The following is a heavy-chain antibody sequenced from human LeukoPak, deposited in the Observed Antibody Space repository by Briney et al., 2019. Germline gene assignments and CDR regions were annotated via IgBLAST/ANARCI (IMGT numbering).Heavy chain of an antibody. D-gene: IGHD5-12*01. CDR3: ARDLDPIIWWLRSTISP. V-gene: IGHV1-2*02. CDR1: GYTFTGYY. Sequence: EASVKVSCKASGYTFTGYYMHWVRQAPGQGLEWMGWINPNSGGTNYAQKFQGRVTMTRDTSISTAYMELSRLRSDDTAVYYCARDLDPIIWWLRSTISPWGQGTLVTVSS. J-gene: IGHJ5*02. CDR2: INPNSGGT.